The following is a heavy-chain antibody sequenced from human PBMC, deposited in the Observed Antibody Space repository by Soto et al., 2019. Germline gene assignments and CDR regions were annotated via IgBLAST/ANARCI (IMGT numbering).Heavy chain of an antibody. V-gene: IGHV4-31*03. D-gene: IGHD5-12*01. CDR3: ARGIKWPDY. CDR2: IFHSGRT. Sequence: SETLSLTFTVSGDSISSGSGYWSWVRQHPGRGLEWLGYIFHSGRTYYSPSLSSRLTLSIDTSNNQLSLNLRSETAADTAVYYCARGIKWPDYWAQGTLVTVSS. CDR1: GDSISSGSGY. J-gene: IGHJ4*02.